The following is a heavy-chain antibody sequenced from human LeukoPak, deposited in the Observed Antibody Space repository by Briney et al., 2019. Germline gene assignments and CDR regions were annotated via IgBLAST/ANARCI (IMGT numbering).Heavy chain of an antibody. CDR1: GFTFSSYE. CDR2: ISSSGSTI. J-gene: IGHJ4*02. CDR3: ARDRYDFWSGFLFDY. V-gene: IGHV3-48*03. Sequence: PGGSLRLSCAASGFTFSSYEMNWVRQAPGQGLGRVSYISSSGSTIYYADSVKGRFTISRDNAKNSLYLQMNSLRAEDTAVYYCARDRYDFWSGFLFDYWGQGTLVTVSS. D-gene: IGHD3-3*01.